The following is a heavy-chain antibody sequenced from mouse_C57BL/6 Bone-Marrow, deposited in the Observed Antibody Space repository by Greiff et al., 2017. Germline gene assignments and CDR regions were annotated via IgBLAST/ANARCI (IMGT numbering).Heavy chain of an antibody. CDR3: ARRYYAMDY. V-gene: IGHV1-19*01. Sequence: EVQLVESGPVLVKPGASVKMSCKASGYTFTDYYMNWVKQSHGKSLEWIGVINPYNGGTSYNQKFKGKATLTVDKSSSTAYMELNSLTSEDSAVYYCARRYYAMDYWGQGPSVPVSS. CDR2: INPYNGGT. J-gene: IGHJ4*01. CDR1: GYTFTDYY.